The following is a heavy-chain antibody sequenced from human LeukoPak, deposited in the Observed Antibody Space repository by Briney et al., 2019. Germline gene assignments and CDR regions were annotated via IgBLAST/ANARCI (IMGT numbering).Heavy chain of an antibody. D-gene: IGHD4-11*01. CDR1: GSRFTRYW. CDR2: IYPSDSEN. J-gene: IGHJ3*01. V-gene: IGHV5-51*01. Sequence: GGALKISFQGSGSRFTRYWIGWVRPMPGKGGEGMGIIYPSDSENRYSPSFQRQVTISADKSIKTSYLPWRSLKASDPAMYYCVTTLYSGIYGDAFDVWGQGTLVTVSS. CDR3: VTTLYSGIYGDAFDV.